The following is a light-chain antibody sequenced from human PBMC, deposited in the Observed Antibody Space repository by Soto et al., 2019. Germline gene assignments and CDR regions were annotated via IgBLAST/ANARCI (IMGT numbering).Light chain of an antibody. V-gene: IGKV3-11*01. J-gene: IGKJ5*01. Sequence: EIVLTQSPATLSLSPGEGVTLSCRASQSVNNYLAWYQQKPGQAPRLLIYDTSNRATGIPARFSGSGSGTEFTLTISSLQSEDFAVYYCQQYNNWPITFGQGTRLEIK. CDR2: DTS. CDR1: QSVNNY. CDR3: QQYNNWPIT.